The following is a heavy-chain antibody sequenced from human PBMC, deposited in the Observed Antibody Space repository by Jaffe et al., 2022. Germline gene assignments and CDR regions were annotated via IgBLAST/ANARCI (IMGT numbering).Heavy chain of an antibody. V-gene: IGHV4-59*01. D-gene: IGHD3-9*01. CDR1: GGSISSYY. J-gene: IGHJ5*02. CDR3: ARRYYDILTGFFWFDP. CDR2: IYYSGST. Sequence: QVQLQESGPGLVKPSETLSLTCTVSGGSISSYYWSWIRQPPGKGLEWIGYIYYSGSTNYNPSLKSRVTISVDTSKNQFSLKLSSVTAADTAVYYCARRYYDILTGFFWFDPWGQGTLVTVSS.